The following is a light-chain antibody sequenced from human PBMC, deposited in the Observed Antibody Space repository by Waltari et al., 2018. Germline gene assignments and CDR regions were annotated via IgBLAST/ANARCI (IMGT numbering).Light chain of an antibody. CDR3: GSWDTSLNTGV. CDR2: ENN. J-gene: IGLJ3*02. V-gene: IGLV1-51*01. CDR1: SANPVNSH. Sequence: QSVLTQPPSASAAPGQQVTISCSGTSANPVNSHLSCYQQLPGPPPKLLIYENNRRPSGIPDRFSCSKSGTSATLDITGLQTGDEGDYYCGSWDTSLNTGVFGGGTKLTVL.